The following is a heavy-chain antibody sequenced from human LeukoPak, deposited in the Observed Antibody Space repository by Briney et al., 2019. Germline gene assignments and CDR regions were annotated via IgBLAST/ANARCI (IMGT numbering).Heavy chain of an antibody. CDR1: GGSFSGYY. CDR2: INHSGST. Sequence: SETLSLTCAVYGGSFSGYYWSWIRQPPGKGLEWIGEINHSGSTNYNPSLKSRVTISVDTSKNQFSLKLSSVTAADTAAYYCARLKRGAYYYMDVWGKGTTVTISS. J-gene: IGHJ6*03. CDR3: ARLKRGAYYYMDV. V-gene: IGHV4-34*01.